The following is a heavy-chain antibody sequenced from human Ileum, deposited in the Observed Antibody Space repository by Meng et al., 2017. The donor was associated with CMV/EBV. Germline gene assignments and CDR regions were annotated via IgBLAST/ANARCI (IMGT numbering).Heavy chain of an antibody. D-gene: IGHD2-15*01. J-gene: IGHJ6*02. CDR2: INEDGSEK. CDR1: RFTFSNYW. Sequence: GGSLRLSCAASRFTFSNYWVRWVRRVPGQGLEWVASINEDGSEKYYVDSVKGRFTISRDSAKNSVYLQMNSLRAEDTAVYYCARVVSEAMDVWGQGTTVTVSS. CDR3: ARVVSEAMDV. V-gene: IGHV3-7*01.